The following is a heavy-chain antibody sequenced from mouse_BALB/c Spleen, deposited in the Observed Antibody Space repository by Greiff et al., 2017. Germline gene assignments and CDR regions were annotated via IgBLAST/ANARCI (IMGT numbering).Heavy chain of an antibody. CDR1: GFTFSSYT. CDR3: ARRAGREYEGGVDY. J-gene: IGHJ2*01. CDR2: INSNGGST. Sequence: EVKVEESGGGLVKPGGSLKLSCAASGFTFSSYTMSWVRQTPEKRLELVAAINSNGGSTYYPDTVKGRFTISRDNAKHTLYLQMSSLKSEDTALYYCARRAGREYEGGVDYWGQGTTLTVSS. V-gene: IGHV5-6-2*01. D-gene: IGHD2-14*01.